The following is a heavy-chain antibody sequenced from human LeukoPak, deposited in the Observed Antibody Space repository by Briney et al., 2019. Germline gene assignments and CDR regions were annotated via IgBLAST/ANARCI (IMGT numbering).Heavy chain of an antibody. CDR3: AKDRIYGATTGDFQH. D-gene: IGHD1-14*01. Sequence: GGSLRLSCAASGFTFSSYGMHWVRQAPGKGLEWVAFIRYDGSNKYYADSVKGRFTISRDNSKNTLYLRMNSLRAEDTAVYYCAKDRIYGATTGDFQHWGQGTLVTVSS. CDR2: IRYDGSNK. CDR1: GFTFSSYG. V-gene: IGHV3-30*02. J-gene: IGHJ1*01.